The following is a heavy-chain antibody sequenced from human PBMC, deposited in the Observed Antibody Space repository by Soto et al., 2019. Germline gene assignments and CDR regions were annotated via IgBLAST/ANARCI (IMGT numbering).Heavy chain of an antibody. Sequence: PGGSLRLSCVASGFTFISSFMGWVRQAPGKGLEWVANINQDGGGTYYVDSVEGRFTISRDNAKDSLYLQMNSLRAEDTAVYYCARYFRGSGRYFFDYWGQGTLV. V-gene: IGHV3-7*03. D-gene: IGHD6-19*01. CDR2: INQDGGGT. CDR3: ARYFRGSGRYFFDY. CDR1: GFTFISSF. J-gene: IGHJ4*02.